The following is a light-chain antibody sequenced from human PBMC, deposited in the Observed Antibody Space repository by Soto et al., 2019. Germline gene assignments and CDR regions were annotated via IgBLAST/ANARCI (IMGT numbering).Light chain of an antibody. J-gene: IGKJ1*01. V-gene: IGKV3-15*01. Sequence: EVVMTQSPATLSVSPGDRATLSCRASQSVSRNLAWYQQKPGQAPRLLIYGASTRATGVPARFSGSGSGTEFTLTITSLQSEDFAVYYCQQYHDWRTFGQGTKVEIK. CDR3: QQYHDWRT. CDR2: GAS. CDR1: QSVSRN.